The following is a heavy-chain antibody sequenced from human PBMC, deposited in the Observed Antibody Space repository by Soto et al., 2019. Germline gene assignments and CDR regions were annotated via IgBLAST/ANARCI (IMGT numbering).Heavy chain of an antibody. CDR3: GRQPSGYDLIYDY. Sequence: PSETLSLTCTVSGGSISSYYWSWIRQPPGKGLEWIGYIYYSGSANYNPSLKSRVTISVDTSKNQFSLKLSSVTAADTAVYYCGRQPSGYDLIYDYWGQGTLVTVSS. CDR1: GGSISSYY. V-gene: IGHV4-59*08. CDR2: IYYSGSA. D-gene: IGHD5-12*01. J-gene: IGHJ4*02.